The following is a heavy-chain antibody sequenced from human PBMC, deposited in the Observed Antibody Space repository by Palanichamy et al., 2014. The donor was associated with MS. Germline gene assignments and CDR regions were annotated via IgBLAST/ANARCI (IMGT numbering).Heavy chain of an antibody. D-gene: IGHD6-6*01. Sequence: TLKESGPTLVKPTQTLTLTCTFSGFSLSTSGVGVGWIRQPPGKALEWLALIYWNDDKRYSPSLKSRLTITKDTSKNQVVLTMTNMDPVDTATYYCNLVHYYYGMDVWGQGTTVTVSS. CDR3: NLVHYYYGMDV. CDR2: IYWNDDK. CDR1: GFSLSTSGVG. V-gene: IGHV2-5*01. J-gene: IGHJ6*02.